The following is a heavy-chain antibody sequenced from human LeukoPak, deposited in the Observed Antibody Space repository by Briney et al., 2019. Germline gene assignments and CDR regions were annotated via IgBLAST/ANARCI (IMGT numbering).Heavy chain of an antibody. CDR1: GYTFTIYG. CDR2: ISAYNGNT. V-gene: IGHV1-18*01. J-gene: IGHJ4*02. CDR3: ARDRGGNGPYYFDY. D-gene: IGHD2-15*01. Sequence: ASVNVSCKASGYTFTIYGISWERQAPGQGLEWMGCISAYNGNTNYAQKLQGRVTMTTDTTTSTAYMELRSLGSDDTAVYYCARDRGGNGPYYFDYWGQGTLVTVSS.